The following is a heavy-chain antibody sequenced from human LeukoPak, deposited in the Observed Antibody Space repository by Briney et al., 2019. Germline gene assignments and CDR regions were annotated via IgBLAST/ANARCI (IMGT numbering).Heavy chain of an antibody. CDR3: ATEAYCSSTSCANH. D-gene: IGHD2-2*01. Sequence: ASVKVSCKASGYTFTSYGISWVRQAPGQGLEWMGWISAYNGNTNYAQKLQGRVTMTTDTSTSTAYMELRSLRSDDTAVYYCATEAYCSSTSCANHWGQGTLVTVSS. CDR2: ISAYNGNT. J-gene: IGHJ5*02. V-gene: IGHV1-18*01. CDR1: GYTFTSYG.